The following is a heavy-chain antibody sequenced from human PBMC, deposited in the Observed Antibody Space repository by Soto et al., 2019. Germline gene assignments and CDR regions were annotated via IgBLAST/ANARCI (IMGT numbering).Heavy chain of an antibody. CDR1: GGSISSGDYY. V-gene: IGHV4-61*08. CDR3: ARDLSWFDP. CDR2: IYTSGST. J-gene: IGHJ5*02. Sequence: PSETLSLTCTVSGGSISSGDYYWSWIRQPPGKGLEWIGYIYTSGSTNYNPSLKSRVTMSVDTSKNQFSLKLSSVTAADTAVYYCARDLSWFDPWGQGTLVTVSS.